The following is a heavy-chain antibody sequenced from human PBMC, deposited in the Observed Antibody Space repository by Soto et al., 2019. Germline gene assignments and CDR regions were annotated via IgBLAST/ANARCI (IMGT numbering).Heavy chain of an antibody. J-gene: IGHJ4*02. Sequence: EVQLVESGGGLVQPGGSLRLSCAASGFTFSSYSMNWVRQAPGKGLEWVSYISSSSSTIYYADSVKGRFPISRDNAKNSLCLQMISLRCEGTAVYYCALLAGATLADYCGQGTLVTVSS. CDR1: GFTFSSYS. CDR3: ALLAGATLADY. CDR2: ISSSSSTI. D-gene: IGHD2-15*01. V-gene: IGHV3-48*01.